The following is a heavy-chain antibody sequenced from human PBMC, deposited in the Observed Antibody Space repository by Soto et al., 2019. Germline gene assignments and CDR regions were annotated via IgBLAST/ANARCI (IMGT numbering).Heavy chain of an antibody. J-gene: IGHJ4*02. Sequence: GGSLRLSCAASGFTVSSSYMSWVRQAPGKGLEWLSIIYSDGTTYYTDSVKGRFTISRDNSKNTLYLQMNNLRAEDTAVYYCARGTARNRLFDYWGQGTLVTVSS. CDR1: GFTVSSSY. CDR3: ARGTARNRLFDY. CDR2: IYSDGTT. V-gene: IGHV3-66*01. D-gene: IGHD2-8*02.